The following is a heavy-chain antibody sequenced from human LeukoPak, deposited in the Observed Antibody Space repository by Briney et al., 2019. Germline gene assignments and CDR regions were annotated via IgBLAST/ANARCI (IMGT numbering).Heavy chain of an antibody. J-gene: IGHJ4*02. CDR1: GGSISSSSYY. V-gene: IGHV4-39*01. CDR3: ARQFSIVGANYDY. Sequence: SETLSLTCTVFGGSISSSSYYWGWIRQPPGKGLEWIGSIYYSGSTYYNPSLKSRVTISVDTSKNQFSLKLSSVTAADTAVYYCARQFSIVGANYDYWGQGTLVTVSS. D-gene: IGHD1-26*01. CDR2: IYYSGST.